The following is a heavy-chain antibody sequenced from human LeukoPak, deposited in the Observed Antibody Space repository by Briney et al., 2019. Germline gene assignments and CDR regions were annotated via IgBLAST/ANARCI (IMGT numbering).Heavy chain of an antibody. D-gene: IGHD2-8*01. CDR3: ARVYEGDYYYYYMDV. Sequence: GASVKLSCKASGYTFTSYDINWARQATGQGLEWMGWMNPNSGNTGYAQKFQGRVTMTRNTSISTAYMELSSLRSEDTAVYYCARVYEGDYYYYYMDVWGKGTTVTISS. CDR1: GYTFTSYD. CDR2: MNPNSGNT. V-gene: IGHV1-8*01. J-gene: IGHJ6*03.